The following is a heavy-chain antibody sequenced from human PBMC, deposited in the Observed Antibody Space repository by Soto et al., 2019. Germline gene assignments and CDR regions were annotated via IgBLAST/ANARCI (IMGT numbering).Heavy chain of an antibody. D-gene: IGHD3-22*01. Sequence: EVQLVESGGVVVQPGGSLRLSCAASGFTFDDYTMHWVRQAPGKGLEWVSLISWDGGSTYYADSVKGRFTISRDNSKNSLYLHMNSLRTEDTALYYCAKDHGDYDSSGYYDYWGQGTLVTVSS. CDR1: GFTFDDYT. V-gene: IGHV3-43*01. CDR2: ISWDGGST. J-gene: IGHJ4*02. CDR3: AKDHGDYDSSGYYDY.